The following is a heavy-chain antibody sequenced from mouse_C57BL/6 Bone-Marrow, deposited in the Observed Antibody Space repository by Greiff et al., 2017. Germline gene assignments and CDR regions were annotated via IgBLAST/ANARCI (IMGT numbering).Heavy chain of an antibody. CDR1: GYTFTDYE. CDR3: TRRPFMDY. Sequence: QVQLQQSGAELVRPGASVTLSCKASGYTFTDYEMHWVKQTPVHGLEWIGAIDPETGGTAYNQKFKGKAILTADKSSSTAYMALRSLTSEDSAVYYCTRRPFMDYWGQGTSVTVSS. CDR2: IDPETGGT. J-gene: IGHJ4*01. V-gene: IGHV1-15*01.